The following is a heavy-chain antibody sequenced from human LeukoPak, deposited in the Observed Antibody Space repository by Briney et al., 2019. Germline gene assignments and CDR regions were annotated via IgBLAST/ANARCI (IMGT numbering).Heavy chain of an antibody. Sequence: GGSLRLSCAASGFTFSSYGMHWVRQAPGKGLEWVAVISYDGSNKYYADSVKGRFTISRDNSKNTLYLQMNSLRAEDTAVYYCARGNDYVNWFDPWGQGTLVTVSS. CDR3: ARGNDYVNWFDP. CDR1: GFTFSSYG. J-gene: IGHJ5*02. D-gene: IGHD4-17*01. CDR2: ISYDGSNK. V-gene: IGHV3-30*03.